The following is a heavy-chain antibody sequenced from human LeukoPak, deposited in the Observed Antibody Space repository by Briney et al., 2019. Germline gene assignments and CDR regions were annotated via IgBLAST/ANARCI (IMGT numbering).Heavy chain of an antibody. D-gene: IGHD3-16*02. CDR1: GFTFSSYG. CDR2: IRYDGGNK. V-gene: IGHV3-30*02. J-gene: IGHJ4*02. Sequence: PGGSLRLSCAASGFTFSSYGMHWVRQAPGKGLEWVAFIRYDGGNKYYADSVKGRFTISRDNSKNTLYLQMNSLRAEDTAVYYCARYDGYGLSGYWGQGTLVTVSS. CDR3: ARYDGYGLSGY.